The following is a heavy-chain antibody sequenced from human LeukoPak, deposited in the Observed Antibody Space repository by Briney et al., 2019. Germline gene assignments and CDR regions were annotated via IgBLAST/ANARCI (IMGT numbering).Heavy chain of an antibody. Sequence: SGGSLRLSCEASGFTFSSYAMHWVRQAPGKGLEWVAVIAFDGSNALYADSVKGRFTISRDISKSTLYLEMNSLKAEDSAIYYCSRGRYGDYSRSGYYYGMDVWGQGTTVTVSS. CDR3: SRGRYGDYSRSGYYYGMDV. CDR2: IAFDGSNA. V-gene: IGHV3-30-3*01. J-gene: IGHJ6*02. CDR1: GFTFSSYA. D-gene: IGHD4-17*01.